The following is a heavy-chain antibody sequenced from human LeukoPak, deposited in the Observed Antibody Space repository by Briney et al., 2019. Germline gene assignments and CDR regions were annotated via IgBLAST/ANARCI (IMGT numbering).Heavy chain of an antibody. CDR1: GFTSSSYS. V-gene: IGHV3-48*02. CDR2: ISSSSSTI. Sequence: PGGSLRLSCAASGFTSSSYSMNWVRQAPGKGPEWVSYISSSSSTIYYADSVKGRFTISRDNAKNSLYLQMNSLRDEDTAVYYCARGTTIYYYDSSGYYPHDYWGQGTLVTVSS. D-gene: IGHD3-22*01. CDR3: ARGTTIYYYDSSGYYPHDY. J-gene: IGHJ4*02.